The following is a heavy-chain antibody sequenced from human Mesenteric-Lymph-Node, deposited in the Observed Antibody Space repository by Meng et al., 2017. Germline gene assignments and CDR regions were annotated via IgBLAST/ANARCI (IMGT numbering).Heavy chain of an antibody. CDR1: GGSISRGDYY. CDR2: IYYSGST. CDR3: ATQESKDGHNPY. V-gene: IGHV4-30-4*01. D-gene: IGHD5-24*01. J-gene: IGHJ4*02. Sequence: QVQLQESGPGLVKPSQTLSLTCTVSGGSISRGDYYWSWIRQPPGKGLELIGHIYYSGSTSYNPSLKSRVTISMGKSNNQLSLKLNSVTAADTAVYYCATQESKDGHNPYWGQGTLVTVSS.